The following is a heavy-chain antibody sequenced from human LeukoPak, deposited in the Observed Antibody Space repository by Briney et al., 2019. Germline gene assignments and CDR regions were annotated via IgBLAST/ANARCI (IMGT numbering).Heavy chain of an antibody. J-gene: IGHJ4*02. V-gene: IGHV3-48*03. CDR1: GFPFSSYE. D-gene: IGHD3-22*01. CDR2: ISSIGTI. Sequence: GGSLRLSCVASGFPFSSYEMNWVRQAPGKGLEWVSYISSIGTIYYADSVKGRFTISRDNAKNSLHLQMNSLRAEDAAVYYCARGGYYYDSSAYSDYWGQGTQVTVSS. CDR3: ARGGYYYDSSAYSDY.